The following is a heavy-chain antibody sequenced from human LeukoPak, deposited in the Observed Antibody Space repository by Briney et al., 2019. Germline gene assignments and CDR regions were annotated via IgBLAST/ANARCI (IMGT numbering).Heavy chain of an antibody. CDR2: FYYSGST. V-gene: IGHV4-59*12. Sequence: SETLSLTCTVSGGCISSYYWSWIRQPPGKGLEWIGYFYYSGSTNYNPSLTSRVTISVDTSKHQFSLKLSSVTAADTAVYYCARSRVLPAAPYCWRQGTLITVPS. CDR1: GGCISSYY. D-gene: IGHD2-2*01. CDR3: ARSRVLPAAPYC. J-gene: IGHJ4*02.